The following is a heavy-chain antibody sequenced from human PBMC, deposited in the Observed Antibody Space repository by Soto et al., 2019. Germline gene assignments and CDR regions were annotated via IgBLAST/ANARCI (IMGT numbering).Heavy chain of an antibody. V-gene: IGHV4-59*08. CDR1: GGSISSYY. Sequence: SETLSLTCTVSGGSISSYYWSWIRQPPGKGLEWIGYIYYSGDTNYNPSLKSRVTISVDTSKNQSSLKLSSVTAADTAVYYCARQTGYYYYMDVWGKGTTVTVSS. CDR2: IYYSGDT. CDR3: ARQTGYYYYMDV. J-gene: IGHJ6*03.